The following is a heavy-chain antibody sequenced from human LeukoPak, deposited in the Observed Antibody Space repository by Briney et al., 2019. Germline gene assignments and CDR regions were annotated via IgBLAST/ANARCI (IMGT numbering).Heavy chain of an antibody. D-gene: IGHD3-10*01. J-gene: IGHJ4*02. CDR3: ARGLGYYGSGSPYYFDY. Sequence: SETLSLTCTVSGGSINNYYWSWIRQSPAEGLEWIGYIYYSGSTNYNPSLKSRVTISVDTSKNQFSLMLNSVITADTAVYYCARGLGYYGSGSPYYFDYWGQGTLVTVSS. CDR2: IYYSGST. V-gene: IGHV4-59*01. CDR1: GGSINNYY.